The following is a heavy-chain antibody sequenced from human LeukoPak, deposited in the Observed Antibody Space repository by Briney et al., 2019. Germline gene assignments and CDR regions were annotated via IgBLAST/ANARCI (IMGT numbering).Heavy chain of an antibody. CDR1: GGSISSYY. CDR3: ARSLGGWYGWFDP. J-gene: IGHJ5*02. CDR2: IYHSGIT. D-gene: IGHD6-19*01. V-gene: IGHV4-59*08. Sequence: PSETLSLTCTVSGGSISSYYWTWILQPPGKGLEWIGYIYHSGITNYNPSLKSRVTISVDTSKNQFSLKLSSVTAADTAVHYCARSLGGWYGWFDPWGQGTLVTVSS.